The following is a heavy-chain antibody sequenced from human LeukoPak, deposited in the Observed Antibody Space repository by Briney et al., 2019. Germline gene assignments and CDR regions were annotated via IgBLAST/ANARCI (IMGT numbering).Heavy chain of an antibody. D-gene: IGHD6-13*01. Sequence: PGRSLRLSCAASGFTFSSYAMHWVRQAPGKGLEWVAVISYDGSNKYYADSVKGRFTISRDNSKNTLYLQMNSLRAEDTAVYYCVKEKQLDDHPNFDYWGQGTLVTVSS. J-gene: IGHJ4*02. V-gene: IGHV3-30-3*02. CDR3: VKEKQLDDHPNFDY. CDR2: ISYDGSNK. CDR1: GFTFSSYA.